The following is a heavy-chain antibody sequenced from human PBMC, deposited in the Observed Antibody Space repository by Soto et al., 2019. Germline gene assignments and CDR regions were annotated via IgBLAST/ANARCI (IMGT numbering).Heavy chain of an antibody. CDR3: ARDASMVRGVPFDY. J-gene: IGHJ4*02. Sequence: QVQLAQSGAEVKKPGSSVKVSCKASGGTFSSYAISWVRQAPGHGLEWMGGIIPIFGTANYAQKFQGRVTITADESTSTAYMELSILRSEDTAVYYCARDASMVRGVPFDYWGQGPLVTVSS. V-gene: IGHV1-69*01. CDR2: IIPIFGTA. D-gene: IGHD3-10*01. CDR1: GGTFSSYA.